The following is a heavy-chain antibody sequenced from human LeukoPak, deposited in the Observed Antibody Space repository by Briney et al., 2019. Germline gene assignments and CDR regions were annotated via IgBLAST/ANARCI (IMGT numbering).Heavy chain of an antibody. CDR2: IYSGGST. CDR1: GFTVSSNY. V-gene: IGHV3-66*01. CDR3: AGEYYGSGSFPFDY. J-gene: IGHJ4*02. D-gene: IGHD3-10*01. Sequence: PGGSLRLSCAASGFTVSSNYMSWVRQAPGKGLEWVSVIYSGGSTYYADSVKGRFTISRDNSKNTPSLQMNSLRADDTAVYYCAGEYYGSGSFPFDYWGQGTLVTVSS.